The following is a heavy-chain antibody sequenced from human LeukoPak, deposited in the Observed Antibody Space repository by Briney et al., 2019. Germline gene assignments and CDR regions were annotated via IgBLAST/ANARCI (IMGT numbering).Heavy chain of an antibody. J-gene: IGHJ4*02. CDR3: ARATTFDY. CDR2: IYNTGST. V-gene: IGHV4-4*07. D-gene: IGHD1-1*01. CDR1: GGSLSSYY. Sequence: SHTLSLTCTVSGGSLSSYYWSWIRQPAGKGLEWIGRIYNTGSTNFNPSPTSRGTMSVDTSKNQFSLNLTSETAADTAVYYCARATTFDYWGPGTLVTVSS.